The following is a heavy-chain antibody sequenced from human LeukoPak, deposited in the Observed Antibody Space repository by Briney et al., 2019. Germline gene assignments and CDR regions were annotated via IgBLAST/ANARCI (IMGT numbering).Heavy chain of an antibody. CDR1: GYTFTGYY. J-gene: IGHJ4*02. D-gene: IGHD2-15*01. CDR3: AREVLLGYCSGGSCTGGHFDY. CDR2: ISPNSGGT. V-gene: IGHV1-2*04. Sequence: VSVKVSCKASGYTFTGYYMHWVRQAPGQGLEWMGRISPNSGGTNYAQKFQGWVTMTRDTSISTAYMELSRLRSDDTAVYYCAREVLLGYCSGGSCTGGHFDYWGQGTLVTVSS.